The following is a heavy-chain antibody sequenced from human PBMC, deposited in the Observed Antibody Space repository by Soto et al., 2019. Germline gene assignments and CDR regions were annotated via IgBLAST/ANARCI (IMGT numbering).Heavy chain of an antibody. CDR3: ARGLQLGY. Sequence: QVQLQESGPGLVKPSQTLSLTCTVSGESISRSGSYWSWIRQHPGKGLEWIGYIYHRGSTYYNPSRKGRVTIPEDTSKNQFSLKLTSVTAADTAVYYCARGLQLGYWGQGTQVTVSS. CDR2: IYHRGST. CDR1: GESISRSGSY. J-gene: IGHJ4*02. V-gene: IGHV4-31*03.